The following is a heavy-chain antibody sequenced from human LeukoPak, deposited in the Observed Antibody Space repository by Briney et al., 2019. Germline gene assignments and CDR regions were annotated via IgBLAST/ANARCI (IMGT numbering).Heavy chain of an antibody. CDR2: ISVYNGNT. CDR1: GYTFTRYG. V-gene: IGHV1-18*01. J-gene: IGHJ6*03. Sequence: ASVTVPCKASGYTFTRYGISWVRQAPGQGLEWMGWISVYNGNTKYAQKLQGRVTMTTDTSTSTAYMELRSLRSDDTAVYYCARAVYDILTFTYYYYMDVWGKGTPVTVSS. CDR3: ARAVYDILTFTYYYYMDV. D-gene: IGHD3-9*01.